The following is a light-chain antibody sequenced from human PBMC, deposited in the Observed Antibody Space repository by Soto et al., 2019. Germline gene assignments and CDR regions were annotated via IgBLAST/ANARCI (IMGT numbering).Light chain of an antibody. J-gene: IGKJ3*01. CDR2: AAS. V-gene: IGKV1-8*01. CDR1: QGISSY. CDR3: KQYYSYPLT. Sequence: AIRMTQSPSSLSASTGDRVTITCRASQGISSYLAWYQQKPGKAPKLLIYAASTLQSGVPSRFSGSGSGTDFTLTISCLQSEDFATYYCKQYYSYPLTFAPGTKVDIK.